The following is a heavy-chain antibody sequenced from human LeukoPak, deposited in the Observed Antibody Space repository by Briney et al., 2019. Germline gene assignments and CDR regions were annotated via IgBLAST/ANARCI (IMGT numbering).Heavy chain of an antibody. CDR3: ARHRYYNILTDNWFDP. CDR2: MYHSGST. CDR1: GGSIRISSYY. V-gene: IGHV4-39*01. Sequence: ASETLSLTCTVSGGSIRISSYYWGWIRQPPGKGLEWIGSMYHSGSTYYNPSLKSRVTTSVDTSKNQFSLELSSVTAADTAVYYCARHRYYNILTDNWFDPWGQGTLVTVSS. J-gene: IGHJ5*02. D-gene: IGHD3-9*01.